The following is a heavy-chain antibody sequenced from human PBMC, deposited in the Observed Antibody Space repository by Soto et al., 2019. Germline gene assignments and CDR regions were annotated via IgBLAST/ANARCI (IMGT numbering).Heavy chain of an antibody. CDR1: GFSFSDYA. J-gene: IGHJ5*01. CDR3: AKGPDGSGYYHNWFDS. Sequence: EVHLLESGGALVQPGGSLTLSCAASGFSFSDYAMSWVRQAPGKGLEWVSSISRTGDSAYYADSVKGRFAISRDRSNXGLSLRMNSLRVEDTAVYYCAKGPDGSGYYHNWFDSWGQGTLITVSS. CDR2: ISRTGDSA. D-gene: IGHD3-22*01. V-gene: IGHV3-23*01.